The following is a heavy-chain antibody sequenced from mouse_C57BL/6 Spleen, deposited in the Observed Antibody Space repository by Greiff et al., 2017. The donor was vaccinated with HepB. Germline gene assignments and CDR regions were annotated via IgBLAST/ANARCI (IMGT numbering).Heavy chain of an antibody. CDR2: IRLKSDNYAT. J-gene: IGHJ1*03. CDR1: GFTFSNYW. V-gene: IGHV6-3*01. D-gene: IGHD2-3*01. Sequence: EVKLQESGGGLVQPGGSMKLSCVASGFTFSNYWMNWVRQSPEKGLEWVAQIRLKSDNYATHYAESVKGRFTISRDDSKSSVYLQMNNLRAEDTGIYYCTGGARWLLPYWYFDVWGTGTTVTVSS. CDR3: TGGARWLLPYWYFDV.